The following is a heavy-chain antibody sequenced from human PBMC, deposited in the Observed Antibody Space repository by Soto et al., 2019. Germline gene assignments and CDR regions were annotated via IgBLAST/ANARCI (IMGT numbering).Heavy chain of an antibody. CDR3: ARDIVVAKLAGGYYYGMDV. Sequence: EVQLVESGGGLVQPGGSLRLSCAASGFTFSSYWMHWVRQAPGKGLVWVSRINSDGSSTSYADSVKGRFTISRDNAKNTLYLQMNSLRAEDTAVYYCARDIVVAKLAGGYYYGMDVWGQGTTVTDPS. J-gene: IGHJ6*02. D-gene: IGHD2-21*01. CDR2: INSDGSST. V-gene: IGHV3-74*01. CDR1: GFTFSSYW.